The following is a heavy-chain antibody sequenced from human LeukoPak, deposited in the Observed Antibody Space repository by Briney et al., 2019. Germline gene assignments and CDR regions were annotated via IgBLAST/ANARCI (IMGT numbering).Heavy chain of an antibody. V-gene: IGHV4-4*07. CDR3: ARGPDTRGLDILTGYYKTWFDH. D-gene: IGHD3-9*01. J-gene: IGHJ5*02. CDR1: GGSISSYY. Sequence: SETLSLTCSVSGGSISSYYWSWIRQPPGKGLEWIGRIYTSGSTNYNPSLKSRVTMSVDTSKNQFSLKLSSVTAADTAVYYCARGPDTRGLDILTGYYKTWFDHWGQGTLVTVSS. CDR2: IYTSGST.